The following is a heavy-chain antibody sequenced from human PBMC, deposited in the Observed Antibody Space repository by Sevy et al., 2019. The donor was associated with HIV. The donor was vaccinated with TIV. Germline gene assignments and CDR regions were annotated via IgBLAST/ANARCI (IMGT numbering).Heavy chain of an antibody. Sequence: GGSLRLSCTASGFTFSSYEMNWVRQAPGKELEWVSYIANSGSSIYYSDSVRGRFTVSRDNAKNSLYLQMKSLRAEDTAVYYCARDLPPSATTVAHFDYWGRGTLVTVSS. D-gene: IGHD4-17*01. V-gene: IGHV3-48*03. CDR3: ARDLPPSATTVAHFDY. CDR1: GFTFSSYE. J-gene: IGHJ4*02. CDR2: IANSGSSI.